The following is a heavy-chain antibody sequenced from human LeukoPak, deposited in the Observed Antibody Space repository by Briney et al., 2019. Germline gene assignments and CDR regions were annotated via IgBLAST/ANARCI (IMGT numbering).Heavy chain of an antibody. J-gene: IGHJ4*02. CDR3: AREDNYDSSGSPKEGFDH. V-gene: IGHV3-23*01. CDR1: GFTFSSYA. CDR2: ISGSGGST. Sequence: QSGGSLRLSCAASGFTFSSYAMSWVRQAPGKGLEWVSAISGSGGSTYYADSVKGRFTISRDNSKNTLYLQMNSLRAEDTAVYYCAREDNYDSSGSPKEGFDHWGQGTLVIVSS. D-gene: IGHD3-22*01.